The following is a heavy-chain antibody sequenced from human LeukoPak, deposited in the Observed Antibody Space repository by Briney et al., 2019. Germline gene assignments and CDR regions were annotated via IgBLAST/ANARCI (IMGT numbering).Heavy chain of an antibody. J-gene: IGHJ4*02. CDR3: ARGSSGWYFSEY. CDR1: GYTFSAYH. CDR2: INPNSGNT. D-gene: IGHD6-19*01. V-gene: IGHV1-8*02. Sequence: ASVKVSCKASGYTFSAYHIHWVRQAPGQGLEWMGWINPNSGNTGYEQKFQGGVTMTSDTSISTAYMELSSLGSEDTAVYYCARGSSGWYFSEYWGQGTLVTVSS.